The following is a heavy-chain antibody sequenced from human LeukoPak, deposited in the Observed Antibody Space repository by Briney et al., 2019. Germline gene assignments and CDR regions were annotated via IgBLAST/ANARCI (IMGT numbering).Heavy chain of an antibody. J-gene: IGHJ4*02. CDR3: ARDPTRRFDL. CDR2: IVEDGSET. Sequence: PGGSLRLSCAISGFTFSSYWITWVRQAPGKRLEWVASIVEDGSETYYLDSVKGRFTFSRDNAKNSLYLQMNSLRGEDTAVYYCARDPTRRFDLWGQGTLVTVSS. CDR1: GFTFSSYW. V-gene: IGHV3-7*01.